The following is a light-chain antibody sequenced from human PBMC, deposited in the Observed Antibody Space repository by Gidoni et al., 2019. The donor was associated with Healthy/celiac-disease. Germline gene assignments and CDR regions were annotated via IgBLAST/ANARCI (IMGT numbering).Light chain of an antibody. CDR3: QQSYSTPLT. J-gene: IGKJ4*01. CDR2: AAS. V-gene: IGKV1-39*01. CDR1: QSISSY. Sequence: DIHMSQSPSSLSASVGDRVTITCRASQSISSYLNWYQQKPGKAPKLLIYAASSLQSGGPSRFSGSGSGTDFTLTISSLQPEDFATYYCQQSYSTPLTLGGGTKVEIK.